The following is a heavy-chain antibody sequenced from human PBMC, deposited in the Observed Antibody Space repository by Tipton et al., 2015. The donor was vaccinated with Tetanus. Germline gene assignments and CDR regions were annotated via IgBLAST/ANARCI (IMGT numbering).Heavy chain of an antibody. V-gene: IGHV3-30*18. D-gene: IGHD3-10*01. Sequence: SLRLSCVASGFTFSNYPMHWLRQAPGKGLQWVALILHDGSTTYYADSVKGRFTVSRDNSKNTLFLRMSSLRTEDTAVYYCAKTMVRGVLSPFDPWGQGTLVTVSS. CDR2: ILHDGSTT. J-gene: IGHJ5*02. CDR3: AKTMVRGVLSPFDP. CDR1: GFTFSNYP.